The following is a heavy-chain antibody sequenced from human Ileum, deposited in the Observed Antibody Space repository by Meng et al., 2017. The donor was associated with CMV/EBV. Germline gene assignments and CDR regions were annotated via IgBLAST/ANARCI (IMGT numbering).Heavy chain of an antibody. CDR2: VSHSGVT. CDR1: GGSFSGDY. CDR3: AREPPFVPADS. V-gene: IGHV4-34*02. J-gene: IGHJ4*02. Sequence: GQLQQWGAGLLKPSETLSLTCAVYGGSFSGDYWSWIRQPPGKGLEWIAEVSHSGVTNYNPSLKSRVTISIDTSKNQFSLHLSSVTAADTAVYYCAREPPFVPADSWGQGTLVTVSS. D-gene: IGHD2-21*01.